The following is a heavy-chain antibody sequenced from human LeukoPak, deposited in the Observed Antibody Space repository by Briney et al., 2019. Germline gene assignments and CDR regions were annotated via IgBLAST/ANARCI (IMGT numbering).Heavy chain of an antibody. CDR1: GFTFSIYD. V-gene: IGHV3-23*01. Sequence: PGGSLRLSCAASGFTFSIYDMTWVRQAPGKGLEWVSVISGSGDSTYYADSVKGRSTISRDNSKNTLYLQMNSLRADDTAVYYCAKGNWNDDWGQGTLVIVSS. CDR3: AKGNWNDD. J-gene: IGHJ5*02. CDR2: ISGSGDST.